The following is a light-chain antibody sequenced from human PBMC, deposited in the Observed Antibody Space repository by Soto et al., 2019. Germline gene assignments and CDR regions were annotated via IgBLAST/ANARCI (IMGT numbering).Light chain of an antibody. V-gene: IGKV1-39*01. CDR3: QQSYSTPWT. CDR2: AAS. J-gene: IGKJ4*02. CDR1: QTISSY. Sequence: DIQMTQSPSSLSASVGDRVTITCRASQTISSYLNWYQQQPGKAPKLLIYAASNLQSGVPSRFSGSGSGTEFAITISHLQPEDFATYYCQQSYSTPWTFGGGTKVEIK.